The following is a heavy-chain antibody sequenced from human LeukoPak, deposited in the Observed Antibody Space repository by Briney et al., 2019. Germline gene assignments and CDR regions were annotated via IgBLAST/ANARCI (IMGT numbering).Heavy chain of an antibody. Sequence: PSETLSLTCAVYGGSFSGYYWSWIRQPPGKGLEWIGEINHSGSTNYNPSLKSRVTISVDTSKNQFSLKLSSVTAADTAVYYCARGGPYYYDGSGYLLWGQGTLVTVSS. CDR2: INHSGST. D-gene: IGHD3-22*01. V-gene: IGHV4-34*01. CDR1: GGSFSGYY. J-gene: IGHJ4*02. CDR3: ARGGPYYYDGSGYLL.